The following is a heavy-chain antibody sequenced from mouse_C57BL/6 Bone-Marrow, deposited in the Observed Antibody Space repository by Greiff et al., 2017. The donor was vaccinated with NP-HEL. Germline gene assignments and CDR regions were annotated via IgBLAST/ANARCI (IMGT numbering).Heavy chain of an antibody. CDR2: IDPSDSYT. D-gene: IGHD1-1*01. CDR3: AREGITTHYFDY. J-gene: IGHJ2*01. CDR1: GYNFTSYW. Sequence: QVQLQQPGAELVMPGASVKLSCKASGYNFTSYWMHWVKQRPGQGLEWIGEIDPSDSYTNYNQKFKGKSTLTVDKSSSTAYMQLSSLTSEDSAVYYCAREGITTHYFDYWGQGTTLTVSS. V-gene: IGHV1-69*01.